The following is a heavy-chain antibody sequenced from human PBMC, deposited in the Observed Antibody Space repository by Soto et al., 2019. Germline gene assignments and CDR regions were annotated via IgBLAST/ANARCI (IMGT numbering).Heavy chain of an antibody. CDR1: GGSISSYY. V-gene: IGHV4-59*01. D-gene: IGHD2-21*02. J-gene: IGHJ6*02. CDR3: ARDLWGYCGTDCYPLDV. Sequence: SETLSLTCTVSGGSISSYYWSWIRQPPGKGLEWIGYMYNTGSTVYNPSFKSRVTISVDTSKNQFSLKLNSVTAADTAVYYCARDLWGYCGTDCYPLDVWGQGTTVTRLL. CDR2: MYNTGST.